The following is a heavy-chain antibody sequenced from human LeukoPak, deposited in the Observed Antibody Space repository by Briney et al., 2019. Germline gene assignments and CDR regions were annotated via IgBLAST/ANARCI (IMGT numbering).Heavy chain of an antibody. V-gene: IGHV4-34*01. CDR3: ARGPDNYYDSSGYYSKFGY. CDR1: GGSFSGYY. Sequence: WETVSLTCAVYGGSFSGYYWSWIRQPPGKGLEWIGEINHSGSTNYNPSLKSRVTISVDTSKNQFSLKLSSVTAADTAVYYCARGPDNYYDSSGYYSKFGYWGQGTLVTVSS. D-gene: IGHD3-22*01. CDR2: INHSGST. J-gene: IGHJ4*02.